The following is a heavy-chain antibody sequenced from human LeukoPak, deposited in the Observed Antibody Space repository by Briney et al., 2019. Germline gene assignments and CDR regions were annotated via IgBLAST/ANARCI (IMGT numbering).Heavy chain of an antibody. CDR1: GGSFSGYY. J-gene: IGHJ4*02. CDR2: INHSGST. CDR3: ATRLRYFGRYYFDY. D-gene: IGHD3-9*01. Sequence: SETLSLTCAVYGGSFSGYYWSWIRQPPGKGLEWIGEINHSGSTNYNPSLKSRVTISVDTSKNQFSLKLSSVTAADTAVYYCATRLRYFGRYYFDYWGQGTLVTVSS. V-gene: IGHV4-34*01.